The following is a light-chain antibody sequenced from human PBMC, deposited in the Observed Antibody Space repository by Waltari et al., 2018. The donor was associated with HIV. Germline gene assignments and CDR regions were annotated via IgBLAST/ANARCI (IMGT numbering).Light chain of an antibody. Sequence: QSALTQPASVSGSPGQSITISCTGTSSDVGRYTYVSWYQHHPGKAPKLMIYEVLNRPSGISNRFSGSKSGNTASLTISGLQAEDEADYYCSSYTINNDYVFGTGTRVTVL. CDR1: SSDVGRYTY. J-gene: IGLJ1*01. CDR3: SSYTINNDYV. V-gene: IGLV2-14*01. CDR2: EVL.